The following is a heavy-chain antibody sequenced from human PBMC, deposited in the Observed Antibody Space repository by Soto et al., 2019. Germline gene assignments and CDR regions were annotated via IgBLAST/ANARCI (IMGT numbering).Heavy chain of an antibody. CDR1: GFAFDING. Sequence: PGGSLRLSCAASGFAFDINGMTWVRQVPGKGLEWVSAISAGGGTTYYADPVKGRFTISRDNSKNMLYLQMNSLRAEDTAVYYCAKVRSDFAWISELDYFDYWGQGAPVTVSS. D-gene: IGHD3-9*01. V-gene: IGHV3-23*01. CDR3: AKVRSDFAWISELDYFDY. J-gene: IGHJ4*02. CDR2: ISAGGGTT.